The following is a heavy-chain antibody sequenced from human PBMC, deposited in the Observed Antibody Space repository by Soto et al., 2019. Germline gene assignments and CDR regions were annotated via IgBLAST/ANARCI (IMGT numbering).Heavy chain of an antibody. J-gene: IGHJ4*02. D-gene: IGHD5-18*01. CDR3: ARHGYSYGGGYFDY. CDR1: GFTVSSNY. CDR2: IYSGGSA. Sequence: EVQLVESGGGLVQPGGSLRLSCAASGFTVSSNYMSWVRQAPGKGLEWVSVIYSGGSAYYADSVKGRFTISRDNSKNTLYLQMNSLSAEETAVYYCARHGYSYGGGYFDYWGQGTLVTVSS. V-gene: IGHV3-66*04.